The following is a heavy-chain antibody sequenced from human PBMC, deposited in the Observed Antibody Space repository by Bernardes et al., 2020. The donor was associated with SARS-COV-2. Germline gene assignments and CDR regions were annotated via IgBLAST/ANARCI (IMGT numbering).Heavy chain of an antibody. D-gene: IGHD5-12*01. CDR2: ISSGGST. J-gene: IGHJ3*01. V-gene: IGHV3-53*04. CDR1: ESTSSCSN. CDR3: ARVGQRWLQFLS. Sequence: AFLCPSLASSESTSSCSNRSWLRPAPGRRLGWVSVISSGGSTNDAHSVKGRFTITRHNSKNTPYLQMNSLRAEDTAVYYCARVGQRWLQFLSWGQGRIVTVSS.